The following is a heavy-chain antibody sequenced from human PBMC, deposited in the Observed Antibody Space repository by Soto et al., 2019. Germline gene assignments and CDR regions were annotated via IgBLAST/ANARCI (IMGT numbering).Heavy chain of an antibody. CDR3: ARVDNDY. Sequence: APVKVSCKASGYSFTNYYVRWVRQAPGQGLEWMGVIHPDGVHTTYSHRFQARVTMTSDTFPSTTHMKLSARRSKDTPGNYCARVDNDYWGQGTLVTVS. CDR1: GYSFTNYY. J-gene: IGHJ4*02. CDR2: IHPDGVHT. V-gene: IGHV1-46*01.